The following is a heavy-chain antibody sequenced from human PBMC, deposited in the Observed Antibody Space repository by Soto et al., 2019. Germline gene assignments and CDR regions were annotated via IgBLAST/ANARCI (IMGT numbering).Heavy chain of an antibody. J-gene: IGHJ6*02. Sequence: QVQLVESGGGVVQPGRSLRLSCAASGFTFSSYGMHWVRQAPGKGLEWVAVISYDGSNKYYADSVKGRSTISRDNSKNTLYLQMNSLRAEDTAVYYCAKDVVVGATTGLGDYYYYYGMDVWGQGTTVTVSS. V-gene: IGHV3-30*18. D-gene: IGHD1-26*01. CDR2: ISYDGSNK. CDR1: GFTFSSYG. CDR3: AKDVVVGATTGLGDYYYYYGMDV.